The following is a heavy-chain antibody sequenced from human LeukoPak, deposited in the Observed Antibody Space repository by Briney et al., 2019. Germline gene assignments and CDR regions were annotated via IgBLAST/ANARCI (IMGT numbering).Heavy chain of an antibody. V-gene: IGHV1-8*03. CDR3: ARGRRDPGAPPQD. CDR2: MNPNSGNT. J-gene: IGHJ4*02. D-gene: IGHD1-26*01. CDR1: GYTFTSYD. Sequence: GASVKVSCKASGYTFTSYDINWVRQATGQGLEWMGWMNPNSGNTGYAQKFQGRVTITRNTSISTAYMELSSLRSEDTAVYYCARGRRDPGAPPQDWGQGTLVTVSS.